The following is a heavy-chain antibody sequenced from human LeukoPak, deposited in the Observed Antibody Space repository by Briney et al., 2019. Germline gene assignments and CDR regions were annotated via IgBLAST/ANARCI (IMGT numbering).Heavy chain of an antibody. CDR1: GGSISSYY. Sequence: SETLSLTCTVSGGSISSYYWSWIRQPPGKGLEWIGYIYYSGSTNYNPSLKSRVTISVDTSKNQFSLKLSSVTAADTAVYYCARYIWFGEYYFFDYWGQGTLVTVSS. CDR3: ARYIWFGEYYFFDY. V-gene: IGHV4-59*08. D-gene: IGHD3-10*01. J-gene: IGHJ4*02. CDR2: IYYSGST.